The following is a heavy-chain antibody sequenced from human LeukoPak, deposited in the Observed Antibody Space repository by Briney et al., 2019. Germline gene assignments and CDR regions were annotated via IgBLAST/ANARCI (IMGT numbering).Heavy chain of an antibody. Sequence: GGSLRLSCAASGFTFSTYAMTWVRQPPGKGLEWVSAISGSGGSTYYANSVKGRFTVSRDNSKDTLYLQMNSLRAEDTAVYYCAKDSRIPAGGTEPSDYWGQGTLVTVSS. D-gene: IGHD6-13*01. V-gene: IGHV3-23*01. CDR2: ISGSGGST. CDR1: GFTFSTYA. J-gene: IGHJ4*02. CDR3: AKDSRIPAGGTEPSDY.